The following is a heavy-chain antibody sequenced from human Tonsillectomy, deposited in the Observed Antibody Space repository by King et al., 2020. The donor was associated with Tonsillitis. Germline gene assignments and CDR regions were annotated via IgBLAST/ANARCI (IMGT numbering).Heavy chain of an antibody. V-gene: IGHV1-2*02. CDR1: GYAFTGYY. CDR3: SRGYGDYVDY. Sequence: VQLVESGAEVKKPGASVKVSCKASGYAFTGYYIHWVRQAPGQGLEWMGWINPNRGGTKYAQKFQGRVTMTRDTSISTAYMELNRLRPDDTAVYYCSRGYGDYVDYWGQGTLVTVSS. D-gene: IGHD4-17*01. CDR2: INPNRGGT. J-gene: IGHJ4*02.